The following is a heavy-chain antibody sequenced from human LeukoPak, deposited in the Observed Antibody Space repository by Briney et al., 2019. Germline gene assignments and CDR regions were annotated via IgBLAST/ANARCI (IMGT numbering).Heavy chain of an antibody. CDR1: GGSFSGYY. V-gene: IGHV4-34*01. J-gene: IGHJ3*02. CDR2: INHSGST. Sequence: PSETLSLTCAVYGGSFSGYYWSWIRQPPGKGLEWIGEINHSGSTNYNPSLKSRVTISVDTSKNQFSLKLSSVTAADTAVYYCARAPEWYSSGWPDAFDIWGQGTMVTVSS. CDR3: ARAPEWYSSGWPDAFDI. D-gene: IGHD6-19*01.